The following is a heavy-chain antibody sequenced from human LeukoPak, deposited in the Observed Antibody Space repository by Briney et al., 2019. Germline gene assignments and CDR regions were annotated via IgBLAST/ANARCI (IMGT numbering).Heavy chain of an antibody. D-gene: IGHD4-17*01. CDR2: INHSGYT. V-gene: IGHV4-34*01. J-gene: IGHJ1*01. Sequence: SETLSLTCAVSGVSFYYYYWSWVRQTPGKGLEWIGEINHSGYTNDSPSLKSRVTLSIDTSRKQFSLNLRSVTVADAGMYYCTRMTTGNGNWGQETLGTVSS. CDR1: GVSFYYYY. CDR3: TRMTTGNGN.